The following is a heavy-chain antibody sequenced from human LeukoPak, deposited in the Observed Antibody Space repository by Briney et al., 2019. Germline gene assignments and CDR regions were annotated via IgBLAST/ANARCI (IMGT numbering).Heavy chain of an antibody. CDR1: GYTFSNYY. D-gene: IGHD5-12*01. J-gene: IGHJ4*02. CDR2: INPHSGGT. CDR3: ARDFTEDVDATPG. Sequence: ASVKVSCKASGYTFSNYYIHWVRQAPGQGLERMGWINPHSGGTNYAQKFQGRVTMTSDTSIGTAYMELSSLTSDDTAVYFCARDFTEDVDATPGWGQGTLVTVSS. V-gene: IGHV1-2*02.